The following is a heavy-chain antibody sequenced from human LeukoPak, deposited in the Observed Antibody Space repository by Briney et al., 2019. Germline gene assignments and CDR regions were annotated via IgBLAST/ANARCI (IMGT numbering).Heavy chain of an antibody. CDR2: IGISSDNT. Sequence: GGSLRLSRAASGFNFIDYSMNWVRQAPGKGLEWISYIGISSDNTKYADSVKSRFTISRDKARNSLYLQMKSLRVEDTAVYYCARDHRFAFDNWGHGTLVTVSS. J-gene: IGHJ4*01. CDR1: GFNFIDYS. CDR3: ARDHRFAFDN. V-gene: IGHV3-48*01.